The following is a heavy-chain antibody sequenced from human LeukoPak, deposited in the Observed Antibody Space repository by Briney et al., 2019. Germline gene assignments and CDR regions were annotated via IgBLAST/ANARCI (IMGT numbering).Heavy chain of an antibody. D-gene: IGHD2-2*01. CDR1: GYTFTNYG. CDR3: ALIPYCTTATCYYFDY. Sequence: GASVNVSCKASGYTFTNYGISWVRQAPGQGLEWMGWISAYNGYTDYAQKLQFRVTMTTDTSTSTAYMELRSLRSDDTAVYYCALIPYCTTATCYYFDYWGQGTLVTVSS. J-gene: IGHJ4*02. CDR2: ISAYNGYT. V-gene: IGHV1-18*01.